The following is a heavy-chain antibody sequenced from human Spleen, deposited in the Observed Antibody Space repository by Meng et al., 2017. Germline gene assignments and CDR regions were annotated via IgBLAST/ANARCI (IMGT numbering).Heavy chain of an antibody. J-gene: IGHJ4*02. D-gene: IGHD4-17*01. V-gene: IGHV1-69*02. CDR2: IIPILGIA. CDR3: ARTGVTTIDY. CDR1: GGSFSTHT. Sequence: QVQLVQSGAEVKRPGSSVQVACKTSGGSFSTHTFSWVRQAPGQGLEWMGRIIPILGIANYAQKFQGRVTITADKSTSTAYMELSSLRSEDTAVYYCARTGVTTIDYWGQGTLVTVSS.